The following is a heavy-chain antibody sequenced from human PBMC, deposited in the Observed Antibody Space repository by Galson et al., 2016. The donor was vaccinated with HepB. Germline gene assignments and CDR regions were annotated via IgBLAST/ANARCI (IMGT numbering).Heavy chain of an antibody. Sequence: SLRLSCAASGFTFSSHPMNWVRQAPGKGLEWVSYITSSSGDIYYADSVKGRFTMSRDNARNSVYLQMNSLRAEDTAVYYCAREGIWSDYLPGGMDVWGQGTTVTVSS. D-gene: IGHD3-3*01. V-gene: IGHV3-48*01. CDR2: ITSSSGDI. J-gene: IGHJ6*02. CDR3: AREGIWSDYLPGGMDV. CDR1: GFTFSSHP.